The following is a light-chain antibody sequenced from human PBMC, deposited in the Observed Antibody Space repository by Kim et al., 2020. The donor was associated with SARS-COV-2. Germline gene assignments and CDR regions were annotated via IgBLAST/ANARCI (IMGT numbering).Light chain of an antibody. J-gene: IGKJ1*01. CDR3: QQRSNWLWT. Sequence: LSPGERGTLSCRASQSVSSYLAWFQQKRGQPPRLLIYDAFNRATGIPAKFSGSGSGTDFTLTISSLEPEDFAVYYCQQRSNWLWTFGQGTKVDIK. V-gene: IGKV3-11*01. CDR1: QSVSSY. CDR2: DAF.